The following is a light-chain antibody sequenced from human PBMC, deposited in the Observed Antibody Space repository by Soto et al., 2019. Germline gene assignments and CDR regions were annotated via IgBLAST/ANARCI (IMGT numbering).Light chain of an antibody. CDR3: QQYNNWPLT. CDR1: QTVRDN. Sequence: EVLMTQSPATLSLSPGERSTLSCRASQTVRDNLGWYQQKPGQPPRLLIYGATTRATGIPARFSGSGSGTEFTLTISSLQSEDFAVYYCQQYNNWPLTFGGGTKVDI. CDR2: GAT. V-gene: IGKV3D-15*01. J-gene: IGKJ4*01.